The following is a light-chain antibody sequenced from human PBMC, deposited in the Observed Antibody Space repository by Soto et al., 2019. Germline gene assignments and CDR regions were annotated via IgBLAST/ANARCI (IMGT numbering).Light chain of an antibody. Sequence: QSVLTQPPSASGTPGQRVTISCSGSSSNIGSNYVYWYQQLPETATKLLIYSNNQRPSGVPDRFYGSKSGTSASQASSGRRSEDAADYYCAAVDDSRSRLVFGGGTKLTVL. V-gene: IGLV1-47*02. CDR2: SNN. CDR3: AAVDDSRSRLV. CDR1: SSNIGSNY. J-gene: IGLJ2*01.